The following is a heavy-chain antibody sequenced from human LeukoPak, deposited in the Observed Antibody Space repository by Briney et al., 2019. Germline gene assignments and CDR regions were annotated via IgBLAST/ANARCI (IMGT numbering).Heavy chain of an antibody. CDR3: ARHFAYSSSSYFDY. Sequence: PSETLSLTCTVSSFSDYYWSWVRQPAGKGLEWIGRIFVSGSTNYNPSLKSRITMFEDKSKNQFSLRLYSVTVADTAVYYCARHFAYSSSSYFDYWGQGSLVTVSS. V-gene: IGHV4-4*07. D-gene: IGHD6-6*01. CDR2: IFVSGST. CDR1: SFSDYY. J-gene: IGHJ4*02.